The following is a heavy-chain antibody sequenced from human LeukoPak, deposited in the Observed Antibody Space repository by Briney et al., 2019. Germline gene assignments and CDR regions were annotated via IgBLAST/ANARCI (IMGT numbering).Heavy chain of an antibody. CDR1: GFTFSRNA. V-gene: IGHV3-23*01. Sequence: QPGGSLRLSRAASGFTFSRNAMSWVRQAPGKGLEWVSSLSGSGADTYYADSVKGRFTISRDNAKNTAYLQMNSLRAEDTAVYYCAKDPYGTRYFDYWGQGTLVTAS. CDR2: LSGSGADT. CDR3: AKDPYGTRYFDY. J-gene: IGHJ4*02. D-gene: IGHD2-2*01.